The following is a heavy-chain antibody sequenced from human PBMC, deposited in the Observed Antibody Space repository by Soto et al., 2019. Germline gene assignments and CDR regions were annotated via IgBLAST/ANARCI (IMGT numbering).Heavy chain of an antibody. CDR1: GYTFTSYD. D-gene: IGHD3-22*01. Sequence: ASVKVSCKASGYTFTSYDINWVRQAPGQGLEWMGWMNPNSGNTDYAQKFQGRVTMTRNTSISTAYMELSSLRSEDTAVYYCARGQNYYDSSGYYGNGMDVWGQGTTVTVSS. CDR3: ARGQNYYDSSGYYGNGMDV. J-gene: IGHJ6*02. CDR2: MNPNSGNT. V-gene: IGHV1-8*01.